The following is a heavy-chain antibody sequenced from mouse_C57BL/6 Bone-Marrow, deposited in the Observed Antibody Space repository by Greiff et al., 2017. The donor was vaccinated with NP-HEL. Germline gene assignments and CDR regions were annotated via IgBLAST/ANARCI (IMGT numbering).Heavy chain of an antibody. CDR2: ISNGGGST. J-gene: IGHJ2*01. CDR1: GFTFSDYY. Sequence: EVHLVESGGGLVQPGGSLKLSCAASGFTFSDYYMYWVRQTPEKRLEWVSYISNGGGSTYYPDTVKGRFTISRDNAKNTLYLQMSRLKSEDTAMYYCARGYYGSSTEYFDYWGQGTTLTVSS. V-gene: IGHV5-12*01. D-gene: IGHD1-1*01. CDR3: ARGYYGSSTEYFDY.